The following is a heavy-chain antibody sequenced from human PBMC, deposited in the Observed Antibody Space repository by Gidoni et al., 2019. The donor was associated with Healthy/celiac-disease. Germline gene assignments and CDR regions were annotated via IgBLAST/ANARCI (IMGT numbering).Heavy chain of an antibody. Sequence: VQLVQSGAEVKNPGSSVKVSCKASGGTFSSYTISWVRQAPGQGLEWMGRIIPILGIANYAQKFQGRVTITADQSTSTAYMELSSLRSDDTAVYYCASYYYASSGYRGDYYYYGMDVWGQGTTVTVSS. J-gene: IGHJ6*02. D-gene: IGHD3-22*01. CDR1: GGTFSSYT. CDR2: IIPILGIA. CDR3: ASYYYASSGYRGDYYYYGMDV. V-gene: IGHV1-69*02.